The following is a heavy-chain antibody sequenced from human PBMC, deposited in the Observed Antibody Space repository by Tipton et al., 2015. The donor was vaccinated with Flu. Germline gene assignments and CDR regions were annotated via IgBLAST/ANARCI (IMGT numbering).Heavy chain of an antibody. J-gene: IGHJ5*02. D-gene: IGHD4-11*01. CDR1: GYSIRSDYY. CDR2: IYHSGTT. CDR3: ARRDFSNYVSDPKNWFDR. V-gene: IGHV4-38-2*02. Sequence: LRLSCTVSGYSIRSDYYWGWIRQPPGRGLEWIGTIYHSGTTYYNPSLRSRVTMSVDSSKNQFYLEMRSVTAADMAVYYCARRDFSNYVSDPKNWFDRWGQGTLVTVSS.